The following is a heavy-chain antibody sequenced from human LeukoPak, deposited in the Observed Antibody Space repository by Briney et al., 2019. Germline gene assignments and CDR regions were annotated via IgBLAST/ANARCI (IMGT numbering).Heavy chain of an antibody. Sequence: ASVKVSCKASGYTFTGYYMHWVRQGPGQGLEWAGWINPNRGDTNYAQKLQGGVTMTRDTSISTAYMELSRLKSDDTAVYYCAASYDFWGGYLNHDYWGQGTLVTVSS. CDR3: AASYDFWGGYLNHDY. D-gene: IGHD3-3*01. V-gene: IGHV1-2*02. CDR1: GYTFTGYY. CDR2: INPNRGDT. J-gene: IGHJ4*02.